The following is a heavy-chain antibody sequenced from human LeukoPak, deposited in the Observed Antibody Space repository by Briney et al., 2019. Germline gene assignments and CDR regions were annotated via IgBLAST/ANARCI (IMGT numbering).Heavy chain of an antibody. V-gene: IGHV3-23*01. J-gene: IGHJ5*02. D-gene: IGHD1-26*01. CDR3: AKGGVGPTNWFDP. Sequence: GGSLRLSCAASGFTFSSYAMSWVRQAPGKGLEWVSAISGSGGSTYYADSVKGRFTISRDNSKNTLYLQMSSLRAEDAAVYYCAKGGVGPTNWFDPWGQGTLVTVSS. CDR2: ISGSGGST. CDR1: GFTFSSYA.